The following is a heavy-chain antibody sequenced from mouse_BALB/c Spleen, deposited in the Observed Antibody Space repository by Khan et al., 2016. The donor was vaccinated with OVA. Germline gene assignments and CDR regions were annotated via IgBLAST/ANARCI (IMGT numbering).Heavy chain of an antibody. CDR1: GYSITSGYY. CDR2: ISYDGSN. V-gene: IGHV3-6*02. J-gene: IGHJ2*01. CDR3: ARGANWDPFAY. D-gene: IGHD4-1*01. Sequence: EVQLQQSGPGLVKPSQSLSLTCSVTGYSITSGYYWNWIRQFPGNKLEWMGYISYDGSNNYNPSLKNRISINRDPSKNQFFLKLNSVTTEDTATYYCARGANWDPFAYWGQGTTLTVSS.